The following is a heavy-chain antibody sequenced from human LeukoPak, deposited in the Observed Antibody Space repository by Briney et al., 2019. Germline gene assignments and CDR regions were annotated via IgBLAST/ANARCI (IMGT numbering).Heavy chain of an antibody. D-gene: IGHD3-22*01. CDR1: GGSISSGDYY. Sequence: PSETLSLTCTVSGGSISSGDYYWSWIRQPPGKGLEWIGYIYYSGSTYYNPSLKSRVTISVDTSKNQFSPKLSSVTAADTAVYYCAREGGDSSGYYSGRNWFDPWGQGTLVTVSS. CDR2: IYYSGST. V-gene: IGHV4-30-4*08. CDR3: AREGGDSSGYYSGRNWFDP. J-gene: IGHJ5*02.